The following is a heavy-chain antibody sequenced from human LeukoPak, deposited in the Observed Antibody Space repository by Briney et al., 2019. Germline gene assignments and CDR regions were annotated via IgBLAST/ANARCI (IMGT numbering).Heavy chain of an antibody. Sequence: PGGSLRLSCAASGFTFSSYGMHWVRQAPGKGLEWVAVISYDGSNKYYADSVKGRFTISRDNSKNTLYLQMNSLRAEDTAVYYCAKEDYTAMVPRPPFLDYWGQGTLVTVSS. D-gene: IGHD5-18*01. V-gene: IGHV3-30*18. CDR1: GFTFSSYG. CDR3: AKEDYTAMVPRPPFLDY. J-gene: IGHJ4*02. CDR2: ISYDGSNK.